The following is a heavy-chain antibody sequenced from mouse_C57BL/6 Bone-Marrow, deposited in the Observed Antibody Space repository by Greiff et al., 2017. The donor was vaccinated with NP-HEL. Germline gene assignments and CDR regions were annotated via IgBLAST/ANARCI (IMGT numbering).Heavy chain of an antibody. D-gene: IGHD6-1*01. CDR2: ISSGGSYT. CDR1: GFTFSSYG. J-gene: IGHJ2*01. CDR3: ARDGVASGY. V-gene: IGHV5-6*01. Sequence: EVKLMESGGDLVKPGGSLKLSCAASGFTFSSYGMSWVRQTPDKRLEWVATISSGGSYTYYPDSVKGRFTISRDNAKNTLYLQMSSLKSEDTAMYYCARDGVASGYWGQGTTLTVSS.